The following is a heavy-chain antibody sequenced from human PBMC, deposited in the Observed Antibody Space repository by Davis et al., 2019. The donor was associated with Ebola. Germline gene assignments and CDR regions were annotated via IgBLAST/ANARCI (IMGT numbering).Heavy chain of an antibody. CDR3: AREGKYRDESRTFDY. CDR2: ISHNGNNK. V-gene: IGHV3-30*03. D-gene: IGHD2-2*01. J-gene: IGHJ4*02. CDR1: GVTVSSNY. Sequence: GESLKISCAASGVTVSSNYMSWVRLAPGRGLEWVSLISHNGNNKYYADSVKGRFTISRDNSKNTLYLQMNSLRADDTAVYYCAREGKYRDESRTFDYWGQGTLVTVSS.